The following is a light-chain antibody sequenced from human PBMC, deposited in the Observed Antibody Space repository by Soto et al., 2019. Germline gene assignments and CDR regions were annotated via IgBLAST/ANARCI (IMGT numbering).Light chain of an antibody. CDR1: QSVSSSH. Sequence: EIVLTQSPGTLSLSPGERATLSCRASQSVSSSHLAWYQHKPGQAPRLLIYDASNRATGIPARFSGSGSGTDFTLTISSLEPEDFAVYYCQQRSNWPPGITFGQGTRLEIK. V-gene: IGKV3-11*01. CDR3: QQRSNWPPGIT. J-gene: IGKJ5*01. CDR2: DAS.